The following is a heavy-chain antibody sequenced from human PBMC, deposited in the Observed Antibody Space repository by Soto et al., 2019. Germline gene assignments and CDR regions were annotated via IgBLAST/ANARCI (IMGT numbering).Heavy chain of an antibody. CDR1: GDSISSRSYY. CDR2: IYYSGST. V-gene: IGHV4-39*01. Sequence: PSETLSLTCTVTGDSISSRSYYWGWIRQPPGKGLEWIGSIYYSGSTYNNPSLRSRVSMSIDTSKDQFSLKLKSVTAADTALYFCARQRTSVATQPYFDVWGPGSLVTVSS. D-gene: IGHD3-10*01. CDR3: ARQRTSVATQPYFDV. J-gene: IGHJ4*02.